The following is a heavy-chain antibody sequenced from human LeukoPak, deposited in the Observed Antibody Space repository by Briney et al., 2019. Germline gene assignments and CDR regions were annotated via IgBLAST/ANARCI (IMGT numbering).Heavy chain of an antibody. Sequence: SETLSLTCAVYGGSFSGYYWSWIRQPPGKGLEWIGEINHSGSTNYNPSLKSRVTISVDTSKNQFSLKLSSVTAADTAVYYCARGRGRFDPWGQGTLVTVSS. V-gene: IGHV4-34*01. CDR3: ARGRGRFDP. CDR1: GGSFSGYY. CDR2: INHSGST. J-gene: IGHJ5*02.